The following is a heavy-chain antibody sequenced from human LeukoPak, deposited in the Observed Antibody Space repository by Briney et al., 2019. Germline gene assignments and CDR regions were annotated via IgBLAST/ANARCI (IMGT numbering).Heavy chain of an antibody. CDR2: INDSGSV. Sequence: PSETLSLTCAVYGGSFSGYYWSWIRQPPGKGLEWIGEINDSGSVNCNPSLKNRVTLSVDTSKNQFSLRLSSVAAADTAVYYCARRLVDSGASQVSDDWGQGTLVSVSS. J-gene: IGHJ4*02. CDR3: ARRLVDSGASQVSDD. V-gene: IGHV4-34*01. D-gene: IGHD2-15*01. CDR1: GGSFSGYY.